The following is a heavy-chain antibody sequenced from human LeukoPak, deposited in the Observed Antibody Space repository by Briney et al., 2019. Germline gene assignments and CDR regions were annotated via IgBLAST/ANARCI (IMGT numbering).Heavy chain of an antibody. Sequence: GRSLRLSCAASGFTFSSYAMSWVRQAPGKGLEWVSAISGSGGSTYYADSVKGRFTISRDNSKNTLYLQMNSLRAEDTAVYYCAKARRPAAAGSHDYWGQGTLVTVSS. V-gene: IGHV3-23*01. CDR1: GFTFSSYA. J-gene: IGHJ4*02. CDR3: AKARRPAAAGSHDY. D-gene: IGHD6-13*01. CDR2: ISGSGGST.